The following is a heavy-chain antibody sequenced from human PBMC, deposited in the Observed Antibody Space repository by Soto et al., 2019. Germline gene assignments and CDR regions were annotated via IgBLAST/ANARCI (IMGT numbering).Heavy chain of an antibody. CDR2: IIPIFGTA. J-gene: IGHJ6*02. CDR1: GYTFTSYG. Sequence: SVKVSCKASGYTFTSYGISWVRQAPGQGLEWMGGIIPIFGTANYAQKFQGRVTITADESTSTAYMELSSLRSEDTAVYYCAREGYRYGMDVWGQGTTVTVSS. CDR3: AREGYRYGMDV. D-gene: IGHD1-1*01. V-gene: IGHV1-69*13.